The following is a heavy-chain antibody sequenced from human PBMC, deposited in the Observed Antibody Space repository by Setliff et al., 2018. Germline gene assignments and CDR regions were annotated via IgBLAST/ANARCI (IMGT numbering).Heavy chain of an antibody. CDR2: INRDGSTT. J-gene: IGHJ4*02. CDR3: ARGIVVVPARPKHYFDY. D-gene: IGHD2-2*01. CDR1: GFTFSSYW. V-gene: IGHV3-74*01. Sequence: GGSLRLSCAASGFTFSSYWMHWVRQAPGMGLVWVSRINRDGSTTYYADSVKGRFTISRDNSKNTLYLQMNSLRAEDTAVYYCARGIVVVPARPKHYFDYWGQGTQVTVSS.